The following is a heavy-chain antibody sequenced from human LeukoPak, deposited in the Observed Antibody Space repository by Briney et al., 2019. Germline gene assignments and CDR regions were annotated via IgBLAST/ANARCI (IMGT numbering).Heavy chain of an antibody. CDR3: ARAGFSGYGAYYFDY. CDR2: IYTSGST. Sequence: PSETLSLTCTVSGGSISSGSYYWSWIRQPAGKGLEWIGRIYTSGSTNYNPSLKSRVTISVDTSKNQFSLKLSSVTAADTAVYYCARAGFSGYGAYYFDYWGQGTLVTVSS. J-gene: IGHJ4*02. D-gene: IGHD5-12*01. CDR1: GGSISSGSYY. V-gene: IGHV4-61*02.